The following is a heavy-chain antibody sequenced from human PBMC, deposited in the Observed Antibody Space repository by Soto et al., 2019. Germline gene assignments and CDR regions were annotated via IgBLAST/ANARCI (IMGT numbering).Heavy chain of an antibody. D-gene: IGHD3-10*01. CDR1: GGSFSGYY. Sequence: PSETLSLTCAVYGGSFSGYYWSWIRQPPGKGLEWIGEINHSGSTNYNPSLKSRVTISVDTSKNQFSLKLSSVTAADTAVYYCARQGTMVRGVIGFDYWGQGTLVTVSS. V-gene: IGHV4-34*01. CDR3: ARQGTMVRGVIGFDY. CDR2: INHSGST. J-gene: IGHJ4*02.